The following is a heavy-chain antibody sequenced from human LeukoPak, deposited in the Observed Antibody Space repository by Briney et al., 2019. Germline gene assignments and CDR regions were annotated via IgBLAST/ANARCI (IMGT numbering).Heavy chain of an antibody. CDR2: ISGSGGST. D-gene: IGHD6-13*01. CDR3: ASGYSSSWYAEYFQH. CDR1: GFTFSSYA. V-gene: IGHV3-23*01. Sequence: GGSLRLSCAASGFTFSSYAMSWVRQAPGKGLEWVSAISGSGGSTYYADSVKGRFTISRDNAKNSLYLQMNSLRAEDTAVYYCASGYSSSWYAEYFQHWGQGTLVTVSS. J-gene: IGHJ1*01.